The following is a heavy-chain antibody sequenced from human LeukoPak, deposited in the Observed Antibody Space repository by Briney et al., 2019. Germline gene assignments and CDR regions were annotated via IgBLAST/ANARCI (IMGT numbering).Heavy chain of an antibody. CDR3: AREQQRDFDY. CDR1: GYTFTGYY. D-gene: IGHD6-25*01. V-gene: IGHV1-2*02. Sequence: ASVEVSCKASGYTFTGYYMHWVRQAPGQGLEWMGWINPNSGGTSYAQKFQGRVTMTRDTSISTAYMELSRLRSDDTAVYYCAREQQRDFDYWGQGTLVTVSS. CDR2: INPNSGGT. J-gene: IGHJ4*02.